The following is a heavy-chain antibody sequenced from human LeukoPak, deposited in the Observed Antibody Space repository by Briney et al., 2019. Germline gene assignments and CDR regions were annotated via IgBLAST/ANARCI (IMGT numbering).Heavy chain of an antibody. Sequence: PGGSLRLSCAASGFTFSNRYMTWIRQAPGKGLEWVSYISSSGSTIYYADSVKGRFTISRDNAKNSLYLQMNSLRAEDTAVYYCARDYVQGVVPAAIGYWGQGTLVTVSS. CDR3: ARDYVQGVVPAAIGY. V-gene: IGHV3-11*01. CDR1: GFTFSNRY. CDR2: ISSSGSTI. D-gene: IGHD2-2*02. J-gene: IGHJ4*02.